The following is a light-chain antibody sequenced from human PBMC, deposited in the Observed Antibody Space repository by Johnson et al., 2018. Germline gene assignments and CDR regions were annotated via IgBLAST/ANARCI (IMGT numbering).Light chain of an antibody. V-gene: IGLV1-51*02. CDR3: GTWDSSLSAGNE. CDR1: SSNIGNNY. CDR2: ENN. Sequence: QSVLTQPPSVSAAPGQKVTISCSGSSSNIGNNYVSWYQQLPGTAPKLLIYENNKRPSGIPDRFSGSKSGTSATLGITGLQTGDGADYYWGTWDSSLSAGNEFGTGTKVTVL. J-gene: IGLJ1*01.